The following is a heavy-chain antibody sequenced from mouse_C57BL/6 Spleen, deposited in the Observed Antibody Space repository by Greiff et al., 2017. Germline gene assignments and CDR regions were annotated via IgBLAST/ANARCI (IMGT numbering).Heavy chain of an antibody. V-gene: IGHV1-53*01. CDR3: ASPTTTEVPYWYFDV. CDR1: GYTFTSYW. CDR2: INPSNGGT. J-gene: IGHJ1*03. D-gene: IGHD2-10*01. Sequence: QVQLQQPGTELVKPGASVKLSCKASGYTFTSYWMHWVKQRPGQGLEWIGNINPSNGGTNYNEKFKSKATLTVDKSSSTAYMQLSSLTSEDSAVYDWASPTTTEVPYWYFDVWGTGTTVTVSS.